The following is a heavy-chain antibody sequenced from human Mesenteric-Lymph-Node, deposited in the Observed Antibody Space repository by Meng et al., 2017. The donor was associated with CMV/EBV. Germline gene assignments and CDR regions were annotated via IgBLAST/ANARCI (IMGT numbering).Heavy chain of an antibody. Sequence: GGSLRLSCAASGFTFSSYSIHWVRQAPGKGLEWVAVISFDGSSEYYADSVKGRFTISRDNSKNTLFVQMNSLRVEDTAVYYCASSGGYYYGSGSRNWFDPWGQGTLVTVSS. D-gene: IGHD3-10*01. CDR2: ISFDGSSE. CDR1: GFTFSSYS. CDR3: ASSGGYYYGSGSRNWFDP. J-gene: IGHJ5*02. V-gene: IGHV3-30-3*01.